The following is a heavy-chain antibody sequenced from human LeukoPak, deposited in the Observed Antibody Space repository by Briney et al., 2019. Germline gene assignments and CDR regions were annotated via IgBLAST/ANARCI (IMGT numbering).Heavy chain of an antibody. Sequence: PSETLSLTCTVSGGSISSYYWSWIRQPARKGLEWIGRIYTSGSTNYNPSLKSRVTMSVDTSKNQFSLKLSSVTAADTAVYYCARDRPRWLKGSWFDPWGQGTLVTVSS. D-gene: IGHD5-24*01. J-gene: IGHJ5*02. CDR3: ARDRPRWLKGSWFDP. CDR2: IYTSGST. CDR1: GGSISSYY. V-gene: IGHV4-4*07.